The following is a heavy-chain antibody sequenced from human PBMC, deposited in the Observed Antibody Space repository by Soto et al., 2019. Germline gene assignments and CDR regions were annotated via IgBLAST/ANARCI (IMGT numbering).Heavy chain of an antibody. Sequence: PGESLKISCTGFGYTFTTFWISWVRQIPGKGLEWMGRIDPRDSYVPYSPSFEGHVTISIDKPISTAYLQWGSLKASDTAMYYCARIYCTTTCDSWFDPWGQGTLVTVSS. D-gene: IGHD2-2*01. CDR2: IDPRDSYV. CDR3: ARIYCTTTCDSWFDP. J-gene: IGHJ5*02. V-gene: IGHV5-10-1*01. CDR1: GYTFTTFW.